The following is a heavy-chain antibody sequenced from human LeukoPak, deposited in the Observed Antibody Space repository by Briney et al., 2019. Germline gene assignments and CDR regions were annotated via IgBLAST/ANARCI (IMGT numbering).Heavy chain of an antibody. CDR1: GGSFSGYY. J-gene: IGHJ4*02. V-gene: IGHV4-34*01. D-gene: IGHD5-24*01. CDR2: INHSGST. CDR3: ARGLGDGYNLELLGGG. Sequence: SETLSLTCAVYGGSFSGYYWSWIRQPPGKGLEWIGEINHSGSTNYNPSLKSRVTISVDTSKNQFSLKLSSVTAADTAVYYCARGLGDGYNLELLGGGWGQGTLVTVSS.